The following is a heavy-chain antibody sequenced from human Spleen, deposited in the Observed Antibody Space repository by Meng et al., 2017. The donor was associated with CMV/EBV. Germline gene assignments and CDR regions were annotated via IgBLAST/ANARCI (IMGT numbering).Heavy chain of an antibody. V-gene: IGHV1-8*01. CDR3: ARGQGTGLFDP. D-gene: IGHD3-10*01. Sequence: ASVKVSCKASGYTFTNYDFNWVRQATGQGLEWMGWMNPSTGATGYAQKFQGRVTMTGDTSISTAYMELSSLRSEDTAVYYCARGQGTGLFDPWGQGTLVTVSS. J-gene: IGHJ5*02. CDR2: MNPSTGAT. CDR1: GYTFTNYD.